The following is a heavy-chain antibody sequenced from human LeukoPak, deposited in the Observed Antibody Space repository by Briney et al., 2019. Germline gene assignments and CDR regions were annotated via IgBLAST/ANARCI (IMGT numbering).Heavy chain of an antibody. CDR2: FDPEDGET. CDR3: ATDLHHYGDYVFSDY. CDR1: GYTLTKLS. D-gene: IGHD4-17*01. Sequence: ASVKVSCKVSGYTLTKLSMHWVRQAPGKGLEWMGGFDPEDGETIYAQKFQGRVTMTEDTSTDTAYMELSSLRSEDTAVYYCATDLHHYGDYVFSDYWGQGTLVTVSS. V-gene: IGHV1-24*01. J-gene: IGHJ4*02.